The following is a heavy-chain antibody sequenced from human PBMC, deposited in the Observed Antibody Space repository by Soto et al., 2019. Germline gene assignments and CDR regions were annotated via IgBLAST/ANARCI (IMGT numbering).Heavy chain of an antibody. CDR1: GFTFSSYA. V-gene: IGHV3-23*01. Sequence: GGSLRLSCAASGFTFSSYAMSWVRQAPGKGLEWVSAISGSGGSTYYADSVKGRFTISRDNSKNTLYLQMNSLRAEDTAVYYCATATGSGSYGYWGQGTLVTVSS. J-gene: IGHJ4*02. D-gene: IGHD3-10*01. CDR2: ISGSGGST. CDR3: ATATGSGSYGY.